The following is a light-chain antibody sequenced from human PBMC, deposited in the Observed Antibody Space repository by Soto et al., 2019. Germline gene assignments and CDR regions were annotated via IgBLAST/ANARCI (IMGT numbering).Light chain of an antibody. CDR2: AAS. CDR1: QGISSY. J-gene: IGKJ4*01. CDR3: QQLNSYPLT. Sequence: DIQLTQSPSFLSASVGDRVTITCRASQGISSYLAWYQQKPGKAPKLLIYAASTLQSGDPSRFSGSGSGTEFTLTLSSLQPEAFATYYCQQLNSYPLTFGGVT. V-gene: IGKV1-9*01.